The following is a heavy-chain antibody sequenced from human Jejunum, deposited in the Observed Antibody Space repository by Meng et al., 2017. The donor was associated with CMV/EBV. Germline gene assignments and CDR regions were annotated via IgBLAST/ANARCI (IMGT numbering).Heavy chain of an antibody. Sequence: VSGGSIKDYYWSWIRQSPGKGLEWIGYIYYSGATRYNPSLESRVSISIDTSKKHFSLKMRSVTAADTAMYYCARDNGDYYYGMDVWGQGTPVTVSS. J-gene: IGHJ6*02. D-gene: IGHD4-17*01. CDR3: ARDNGDYYYGMDV. CDR1: GGSIKDYY. CDR2: IYYSGAT. V-gene: IGHV4-59*01.